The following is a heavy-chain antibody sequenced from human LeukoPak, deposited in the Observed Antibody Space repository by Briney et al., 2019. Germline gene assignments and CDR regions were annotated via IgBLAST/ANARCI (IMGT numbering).Heavy chain of an antibody. CDR2: INSDEIST. CDR1: GFTFSNYW. CDR3: ARGYYYDMDV. Sequence: SGGSLRLSCAASGFTFSNYWMHWVRQAPGKGLVWVSRINSDEISTSYADSVKGRFTISRDNAKNTLYLQMNSLRAEDTAVYYCARGYYYDMDVWGQGTTVTVSS. J-gene: IGHJ6*02. V-gene: IGHV3-74*01.